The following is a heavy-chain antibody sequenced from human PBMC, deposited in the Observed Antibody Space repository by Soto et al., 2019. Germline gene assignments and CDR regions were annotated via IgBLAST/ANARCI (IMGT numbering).Heavy chain of an antibody. J-gene: IGHJ4*02. CDR1: GFTFSGYY. CDR2: ISSSGTTE. V-gene: IGHV3-11*01. CDR3: ARDRGAVVGQYFDY. D-gene: IGHD6-19*01. Sequence: GGSLRLSCAASGFTFSGYYMSWIRQAPGKGLEWISYISSSGTTENYADSVKGRFTVSRDNAKNSLYLQVNSLRAEDTAVYYCARDRGAVVGQYFDYWGQGALVTVSS.